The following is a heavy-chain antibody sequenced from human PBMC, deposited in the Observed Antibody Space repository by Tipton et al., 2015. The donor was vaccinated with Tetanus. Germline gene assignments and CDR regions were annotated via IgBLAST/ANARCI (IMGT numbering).Heavy chain of an antibody. D-gene: IGHD6-6*01. CDR3: TRVAAPQPFDY. CDR2: IRSKASNYAT. V-gene: IGHV3-73*01. J-gene: IGHJ4*02. CDR1: GFTFSGSA. Sequence: LSCAASGFTFSGSAMHWVRQASGKGLEWVGRIRSKASNYATAYAASVKGRFTISRDDSKNTAYLQMNSLKTEDTAVYYCTRVAAPQPFDYWGQGTLVTVSS.